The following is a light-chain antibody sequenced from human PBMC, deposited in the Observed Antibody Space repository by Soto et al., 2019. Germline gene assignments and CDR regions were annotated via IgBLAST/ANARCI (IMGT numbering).Light chain of an antibody. CDR3: QQYNSIRWT. CDR1: QSISSW. Sequence: DIQMTQSPSTLSASVGDRVTITCRASQSISSWLAWYQQKPVKAPKLLIYDASSLESGVPSRFSGSGSGTEFTLTISSLQPGDFATYYCQQYNSIRWTFGQGTKVDIK. CDR2: DAS. V-gene: IGKV1-5*01. J-gene: IGKJ1*01.